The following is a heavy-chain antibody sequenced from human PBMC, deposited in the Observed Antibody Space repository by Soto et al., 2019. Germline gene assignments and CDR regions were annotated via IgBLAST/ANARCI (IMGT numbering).Heavy chain of an antibody. CDR1: GGSFSGYY. V-gene: IGHV4-34*01. J-gene: IGHJ3*02. Sequence: QVQLQQWGAGLLKPSETLSLTCAVYGGSFSGYYWSWIRQPPGKGLEWIGEINHSGSTNYNPSLKSPVTISVDTSKNQFSLKLSSVTAADTAVYYCASLIITGTTGENDAFDIWGQGTMVTVSS. D-gene: IGHD1-20*01. CDR2: INHSGST. CDR3: ASLIITGTTGENDAFDI.